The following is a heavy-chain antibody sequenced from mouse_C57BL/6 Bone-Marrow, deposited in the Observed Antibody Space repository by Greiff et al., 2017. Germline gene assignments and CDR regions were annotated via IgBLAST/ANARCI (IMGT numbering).Heavy chain of an antibody. J-gene: IGHJ2*01. D-gene: IGHD1-1*01. V-gene: IGHV1-66*01. CDR1: GYSFTSYY. CDR3: ASTVVAPGYFDY. CDR2: IYPGGGNT. Sequence: QVQLQQSGPELVKPGASVKISCKASGYSFTSYYIHWVKQRPGQGLEWIGWIYPGGGNTKYNEKFKGKATLTADTSSSTAYMQLSSLTSEDSAVYYCASTVVAPGYFDYWGQGTTLTVSS.